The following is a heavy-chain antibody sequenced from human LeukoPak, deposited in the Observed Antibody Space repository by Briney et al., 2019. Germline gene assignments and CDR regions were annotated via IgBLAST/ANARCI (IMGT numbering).Heavy chain of an antibody. CDR2: IYYTGTT. CDR1: GGSISTSTYY. D-gene: IGHD3-10*01. Sequence: SETLSLTCTVSGGSISTSTYYWAWIRQPPGKGLEWIGSIYYTGTTYYSPSLKSRVTILLDTSKKQFSLKLRSVTAADTAVYYCARVTMVRGVIHGWFDPWGQGTLVTVSS. CDR3: ARVTMVRGVIHGWFDP. J-gene: IGHJ5*02. V-gene: IGHV4-39*07.